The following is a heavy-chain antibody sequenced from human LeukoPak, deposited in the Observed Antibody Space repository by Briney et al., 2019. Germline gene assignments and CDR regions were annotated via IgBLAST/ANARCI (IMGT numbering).Heavy chain of an antibody. CDR2: IIPIFGTA. J-gene: IGHJ6*02. CDR3: ARGAAGGAQYDFWSGYYSDYYYGMDV. CDR1: GGTFSSYA. V-gene: IGHV1-69*13. D-gene: IGHD3-3*01. Sequence: SVKVSCKASGGTFSSYAISWVRQAPGQGLEWMGGIIPIFGTANYAQKFQGRVTITADESTSTAYMELSSLRSEDTAVYYCARGAAGGAQYDFWSGYYSDYYYGMDVWGQGTTVTVSS.